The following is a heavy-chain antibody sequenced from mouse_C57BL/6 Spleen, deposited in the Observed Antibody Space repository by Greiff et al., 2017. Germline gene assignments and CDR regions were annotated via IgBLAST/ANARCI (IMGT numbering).Heavy chain of an antibody. CDR2: IWTGGGT. V-gene: IGHV2-9-1*01. J-gene: IGHJ4*01. Sequence: QVQLQQSGPGLVAPSQSLSITCTVSGFSLSSYAISWVRQPPGKGLEWLGVIWTGGGTNYNSAVKTRLNISKNNSKSQVFLKMNRLQTDDTARYYCASNYDYDEIYYYAMDYWGQGTSVTVSS. CDR1: GFSLSSYA. D-gene: IGHD2-4*01. CDR3: ASNYDYDEIYYYAMDY.